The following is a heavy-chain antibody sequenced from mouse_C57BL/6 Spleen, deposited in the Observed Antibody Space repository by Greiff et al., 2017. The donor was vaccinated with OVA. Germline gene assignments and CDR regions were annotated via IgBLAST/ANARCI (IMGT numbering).Heavy chain of an antibody. D-gene: IGHD1-1*01. CDR1: GFSFNTYA. CDR2: IRSKSNNYAT. V-gene: IGHV10-1*01. Sequence: GGGLVQPKGSLKLSCAASGFSFNTYAMNWVRQAPGKGLEWVARIRSKSNNYATYYADSVKDRFTISRDDSESMLYLQMNNLKTEDTAMYYCVRHGDYGSSHWYFDVWGTGTTVTVSS. CDR3: VRHGDYGSSHWYFDV. J-gene: IGHJ1*03.